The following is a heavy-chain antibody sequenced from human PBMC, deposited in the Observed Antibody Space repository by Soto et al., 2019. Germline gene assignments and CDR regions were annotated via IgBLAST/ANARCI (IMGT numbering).Heavy chain of an antibody. Sequence: QVQLVQSGAEVKKPGASVRLSCKASGYTFTKYTIHWVRQAPGQGLEWMGWINAGTGNTKYSQKFQGRLTTARDTSESTAYMELSRLTSDGTAVYYCARGEGYCSDAICFRWLDPWGQGSLLTVSS. V-gene: IGHV1-3*01. CDR2: INAGTGNT. J-gene: IGHJ5*02. D-gene: IGHD2-15*01. CDR1: GYTFTKYT. CDR3: ARGEGYCSDAICFRWLDP.